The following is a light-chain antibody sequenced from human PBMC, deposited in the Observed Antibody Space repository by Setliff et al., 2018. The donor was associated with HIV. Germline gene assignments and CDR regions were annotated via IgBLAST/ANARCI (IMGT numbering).Light chain of an antibody. J-gene: IGLJ1*01. CDR3: SSYTSSSTPV. Sequence: QSALTQPASVSGSPGQSITISCTGTSSDVGGYNYVSWYQQHPGKAPKLMICDVSNRPSGVSNRFSGSKSGNTASPTISGLQAEDEADYYCSSYTSSSTPVFGTGTKVTVL. CDR1: SSDVGGYNY. CDR2: DVS. V-gene: IGLV2-14*03.